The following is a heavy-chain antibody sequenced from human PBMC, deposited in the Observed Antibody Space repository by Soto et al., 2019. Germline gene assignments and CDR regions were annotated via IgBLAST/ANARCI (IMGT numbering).Heavy chain of an antibody. CDR3: ARDLSGIVVVPAAMSWWFDP. Sequence: QVQLVQSGAEVKKPGASVKVSCKASGYTFTSYAMHWVRQAPGQRLEWMGWINAGNGNTKYSQKFQGRVTITRDTSAITAYMELSSLRSEDTSVYYCARDLSGIVVVPAAMSWWFDPWGQGTLVTVSS. CDR2: INAGNGNT. J-gene: IGHJ5*02. CDR1: GYTFTSYA. D-gene: IGHD2-2*01. V-gene: IGHV1-3*01.